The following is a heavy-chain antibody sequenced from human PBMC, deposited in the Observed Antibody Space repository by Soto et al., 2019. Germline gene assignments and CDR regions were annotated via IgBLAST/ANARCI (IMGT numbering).Heavy chain of an antibody. CDR2: ISGYNGNT. CDR1: GYTFTNYG. CDR3: AGEGQAPYYYYGMDV. J-gene: IGHJ6*02. Sequence: QVQVVQSGDEVKKPGASVKVSCKASGYTFTNYGFSWVRQAPGQGLEWMGWISGYNGNTKYAEKFQGRVTMTTDTATSAAHMERRSLRSDDTAVYYCAGEGQAPYYYYGMDVWGQGTAVTVSS. V-gene: IGHV1-18*01.